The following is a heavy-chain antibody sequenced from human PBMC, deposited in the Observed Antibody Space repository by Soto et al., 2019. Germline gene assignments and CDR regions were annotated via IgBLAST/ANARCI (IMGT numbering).Heavy chain of an antibody. Sequence: SETLSLTCTVSGGSISNYFCNWIRQPAGKGLEWIGRIDNSGSTNYNPSLKSRITMSADTSRNQFSLKLNSVTAADTAVYYCARGGQDFWSGLWDYRGQGALVTVSS. CDR1: GGSISNYF. J-gene: IGHJ4*02. D-gene: IGHD3-3*01. V-gene: IGHV4-4*07. CDR2: IDNSGST. CDR3: ARGGQDFWSGLWDY.